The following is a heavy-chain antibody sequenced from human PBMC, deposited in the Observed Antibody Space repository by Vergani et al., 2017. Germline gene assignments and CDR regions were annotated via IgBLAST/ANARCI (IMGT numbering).Heavy chain of an antibody. J-gene: IGHJ5*02. CDR2: IIPIFGTA. CDR3: SRLGISSCWYRMFDP. CDR1: GGTFSSYA. Sequence: QVQLVQSGAEVKKPGSSVKVSCKASGGTFSSYAISWVRQAPGQGLEWMGRIIPIFGTANYAQKFQGRVTITADESTSTAYMELSSLRSDDTAVYYCSRLGISSCWYRMFDPWGQGTLVTVSS. V-gene: IGHV1-69*13. D-gene: IGHD6-19*01.